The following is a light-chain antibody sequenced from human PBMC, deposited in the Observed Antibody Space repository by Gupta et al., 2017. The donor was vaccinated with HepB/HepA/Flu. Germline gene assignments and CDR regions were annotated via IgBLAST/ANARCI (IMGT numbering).Light chain of an antibody. J-gene: IGKJ1*01. CDR1: QGINNH. Sequence: DLQMTQSPSSLSASVGDRVTITCRASQGINNHLAWFQQRPGKAPKSLIYAASSLKSGVPSRFSGSASGTEFTLTISSLQPEDFATYYCQQYKNYPLTFGQGTKVEIK. CDR2: AAS. CDR3: QQYKNYPLT. V-gene: IGKV1-16*01.